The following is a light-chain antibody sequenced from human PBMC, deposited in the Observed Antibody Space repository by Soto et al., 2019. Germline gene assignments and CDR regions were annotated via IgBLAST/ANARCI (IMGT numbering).Light chain of an antibody. J-gene: IGKJ2*01. CDR2: VAS. CDR1: QSISNH. V-gene: IGKV3-15*01. Sequence: EIVMTQSPVTLSVSPGERATLSCRASQSISNHLAWYQQKPGQAPRLLIYVASTRATGIPARFSGSGSGTEFSITISSLQSEDFAVYYCQQYNNWPPRTFGQGTKLEIK. CDR3: QQYNNWPPRT.